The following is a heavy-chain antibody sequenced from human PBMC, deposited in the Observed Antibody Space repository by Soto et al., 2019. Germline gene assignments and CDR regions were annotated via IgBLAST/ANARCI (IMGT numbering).Heavy chain of an antibody. CDR1: GFTFSSYA. Sequence: GGSLRLSCSASGFTFSSYAMHWVRQAPGKGLEYVSAISSNGGSTYYADSEKGRFTISRDNSKNTLYLQMSSLRAEDTAVYYCVKGGIAAAGTGAFDIWGQGTMVTVSS. V-gene: IGHV3-64D*09. D-gene: IGHD6-13*01. CDR2: ISSNGGST. CDR3: VKGGIAAAGTGAFDI. J-gene: IGHJ3*02.